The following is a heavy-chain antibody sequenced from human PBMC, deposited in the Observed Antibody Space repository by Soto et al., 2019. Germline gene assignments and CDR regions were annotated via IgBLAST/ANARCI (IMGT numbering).Heavy chain of an antibody. CDR2: INPNSGGT. CDR1: GYTFTGYY. J-gene: IGHJ3*02. CDR3: ARAAAGPIVVVPAALI. Sequence: ASVKVSCKASGYTFTGYYMHLVRQAPGQGLEWMGWINPNSGGTNYAQKFQGRVTMTRDTSISTAYMELSRLRSDDTAVYYCARAAAGPIVVVPAALIWGQGTMVTVSS. D-gene: IGHD2-2*01. V-gene: IGHV1-2*02.